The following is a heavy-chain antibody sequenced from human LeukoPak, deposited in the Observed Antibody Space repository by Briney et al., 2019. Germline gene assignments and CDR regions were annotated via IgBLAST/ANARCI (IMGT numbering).Heavy chain of an antibody. D-gene: IGHD3-10*01. CDR3: ARLGEGWGSYSQPNDC. J-gene: IGHJ4*02. V-gene: IGHV3-7*01. CDR2: IKEDGSEK. CDR1: GSTFSRYW. Sequence: GGSLRLSCAASGSTFSRYWMSWVRQAPGMGLEWVADIKEDGSEKHYVKSVKGRFTISRDNARNSLYLQMNSLGVEDTAVYYCARLGEGWGSYSQPNDCWGPGTPVTVSS.